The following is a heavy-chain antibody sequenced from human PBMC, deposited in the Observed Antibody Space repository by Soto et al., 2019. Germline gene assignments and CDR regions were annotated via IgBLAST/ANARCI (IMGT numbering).Heavy chain of an antibody. Sequence: ASVKVSCKASGYTFTSYGISWVRQAPGQGLEWMGWISAYNGNTNYAQKLQGRVTMTTDTSTSTAYMELRSLRSDDTAVYYCARVRLCSGGSCYDSGGWFDPWGKGTLVTVSS. J-gene: IGHJ5*02. CDR2: ISAYNGNT. CDR1: GYTFTSYG. V-gene: IGHV1-18*01. CDR3: ARVRLCSGGSCYDSGGWFDP. D-gene: IGHD2-15*01.